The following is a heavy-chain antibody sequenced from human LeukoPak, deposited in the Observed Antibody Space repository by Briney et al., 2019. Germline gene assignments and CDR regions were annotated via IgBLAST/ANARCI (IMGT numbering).Heavy chain of an antibody. CDR3: AKTQQLCRRCFDY. D-gene: IGHD6-13*01. J-gene: IGHJ4*02. Sequence: PGGSLRLSCAASGFTFSSYSMNWVRQAPGKGLEWVSSISSSSSYIYYADSVKGRFTISRDNSKNTLYLQMNSLRAEDTAVYYCAKTQQLCRRCFDYWGQGTLVTVSS. V-gene: IGHV3-21*04. CDR2: ISSSSSYI. CDR1: GFTFSSYS.